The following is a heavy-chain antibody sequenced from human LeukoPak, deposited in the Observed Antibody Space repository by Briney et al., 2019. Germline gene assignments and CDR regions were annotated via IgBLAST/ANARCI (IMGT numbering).Heavy chain of an antibody. CDR2: IYHSGST. V-gene: IGHV4-38-2*02. J-gene: IGHJ3*02. CDR1: GYSISIGYY. CDR3: ARDDILTGYSSDAFDI. Sequence: ASDTLSLTCTVSGYSISIGYYWGWIRQPTGKGLEGIGHIYHSGSTNYNPALKKRVTISVDTPKNQFSLKLSSVTAADTAVYYCARDDILTGYSSDAFDIWGQGTMVTVSS. D-gene: IGHD3-9*01.